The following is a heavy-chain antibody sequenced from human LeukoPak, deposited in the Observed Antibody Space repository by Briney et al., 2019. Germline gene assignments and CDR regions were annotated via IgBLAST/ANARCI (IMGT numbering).Heavy chain of an antibody. J-gene: IGHJ6*02. D-gene: IGHD6-13*01. V-gene: IGHV1-69*02. CDR1: GGTLSSYT. Sequence: GASVKVSCKASGGTLSSYTISWVRQAPGQGLEWMGRIIPILGIANYAQKFQGRVTITADKSTSTAYMELSSLRSEDTAVYYCASAIAAAAVSYYGMDVWGQGTTVTVSS. CDR2: IIPILGIA. CDR3: ASAIAAAAVSYYGMDV.